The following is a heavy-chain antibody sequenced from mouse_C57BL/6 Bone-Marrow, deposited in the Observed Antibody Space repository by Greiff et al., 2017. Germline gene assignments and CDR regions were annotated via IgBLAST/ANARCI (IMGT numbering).Heavy chain of an antibody. D-gene: IGHD1-1*01. V-gene: IGHV1-72*01. J-gene: IGHJ4*01. CDR2: IDPNSGGT. CDR1: GYTFTSYW. Sequence: QVQLQQPGAELVKPGASVKLSCKASGYTFTSYWMHWVKQRPGRGLEWIGRIDPNSGGTKYNEKFKSKATLTVDKPSSTSYMQLSSLTSEDSAVYYCAREGLLPENYYAMDYWGQGTSVTVSS. CDR3: AREGLLPENYYAMDY.